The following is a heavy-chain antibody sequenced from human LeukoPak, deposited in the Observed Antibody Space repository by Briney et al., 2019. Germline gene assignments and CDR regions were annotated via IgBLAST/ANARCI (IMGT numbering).Heavy chain of an antibody. Sequence: AGGSLRLSCAASGFTFSGYWMHWVRQAPGKGLEWVSAISGSGGDTYHADSVKGRFTISRDNSKNTLYLQMNSLRAEDTAVYYCAKDFMVRGPKWYDYWGQGTLVTVSS. J-gene: IGHJ4*02. CDR2: ISGSGGDT. CDR1: GFTFSGYW. V-gene: IGHV3-23*01. D-gene: IGHD3-10*01. CDR3: AKDFMVRGPKWYDY.